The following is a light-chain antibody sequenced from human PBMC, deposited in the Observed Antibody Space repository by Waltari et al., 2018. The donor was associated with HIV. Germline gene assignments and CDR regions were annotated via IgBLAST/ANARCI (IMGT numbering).Light chain of an antibody. V-gene: IGKV1-NL1*01. CDR2: ETS. Sequence: DLQMTQSPSSLSAPVGARVPVTCRASQGISNSLAWYQQKPGKAPELLLYETSRLQSGVPSRFSGSGSGTDYTLTISSLQPDDFASYYCQQYYSTPRTFGQGTKVEIK. CDR3: QQYYSTPRT. J-gene: IGKJ1*01. CDR1: QGISNS.